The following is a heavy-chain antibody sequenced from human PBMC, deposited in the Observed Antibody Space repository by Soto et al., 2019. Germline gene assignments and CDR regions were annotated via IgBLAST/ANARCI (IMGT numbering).Heavy chain of an antibody. Sequence: PGGSLRLSCAASGFTFDDYTMHWVRQAPGKGLEWVSGISWNSGSIGYADSVKGRFTVSRDNAKNSLYLQMNSLRAEDTAFYYCAKARPNCGYDCLDYWRLATLVTVSS. CDR1: GFTFDDYT. D-gene: IGHD5-12*01. V-gene: IGHV3-9*01. CDR3: AKARPNCGYDCLDY. CDR2: ISWNSGSI. J-gene: IGHJ4*02.